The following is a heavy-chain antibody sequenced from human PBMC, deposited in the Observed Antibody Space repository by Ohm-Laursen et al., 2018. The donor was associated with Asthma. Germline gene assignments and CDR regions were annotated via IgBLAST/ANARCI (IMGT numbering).Heavy chain of an antibody. J-gene: IGHJ5*02. Sequence: VSSVKVSCKSSGGTFSSYAISWVRQAPGQGLEWMGGIIPIFGTANYAQKFQGRVTITADESTSTAYMELSSLRSEDTAVYYCARWGPVSGYVIVNWFDPWGQGTLVTVSS. V-gene: IGHV1-69*01. CDR3: ARWGPVSGYVIVNWFDP. CDR2: IIPIFGTA. CDR1: GGTFSSYA. D-gene: IGHD5-12*01.